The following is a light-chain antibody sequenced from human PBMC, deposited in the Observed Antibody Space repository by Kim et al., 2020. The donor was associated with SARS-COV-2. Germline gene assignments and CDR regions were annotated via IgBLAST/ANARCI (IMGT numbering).Light chain of an antibody. CDR1: SSDVGTFNY. J-gene: IGLJ2*01. V-gene: IGLV2-8*01. CDR2: EVT. Sequence: QSALTQPPSASGSPGQSVTISCTGTSSDVGTFNYVSWYQQHPGKAPKLMIYEVTKRPSGVSDRFSGSKSGNTASLTVSGLQAEDEADYYCSSYAGRNDLLFGGGTQLTVL. CDR3: SSYAGRNDLL.